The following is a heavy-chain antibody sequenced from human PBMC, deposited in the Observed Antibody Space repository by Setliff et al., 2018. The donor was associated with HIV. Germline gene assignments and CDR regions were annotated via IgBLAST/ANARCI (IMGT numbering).Heavy chain of an antibody. CDR2: ISYTGIT. V-gene: IGHV4-39*01. Sequence: PSETLSLTCTVSGGSISRGSYSWGWIRQPPGKGLEWIGSISYTGITNYNPSPKSRVTISVDTSQNQFSLKLTSVTAADTAVYYCARLRQWLAFFDSWGQGTLVTVSS. CDR3: ARLRQWLAFFDS. D-gene: IGHD6-19*01. J-gene: IGHJ4*02. CDR1: GGSISRGSYS.